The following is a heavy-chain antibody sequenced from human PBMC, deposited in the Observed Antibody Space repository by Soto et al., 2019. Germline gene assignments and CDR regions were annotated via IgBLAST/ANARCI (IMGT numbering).Heavy chain of an antibody. D-gene: IGHD3-10*01. J-gene: IGHJ5*02. CDR1: GGSISSYY. Sequence: SETLSLTCTVSGGSISSYYWSWIRQPPGKGLEWIGYIYYSGSTNYNPSLKSRVTISVDTSKNQFSLKLGSVTAADTAVYYCARIRKSYYYGSGSYYNGRGSSFDPWGQGTLVTVSS. V-gene: IGHV4-59*01. CDR3: ARIRKSYYYGSGSYYNGRGSSFDP. CDR2: IYYSGST.